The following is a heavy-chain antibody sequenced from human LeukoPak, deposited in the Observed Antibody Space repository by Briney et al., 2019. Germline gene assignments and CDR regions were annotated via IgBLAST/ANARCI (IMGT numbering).Heavy chain of an antibody. CDR3: ARTRWGLYYFDY. CDR1: GFTFSSYG. V-gene: IGHV3-33*01. J-gene: IGHJ4*02. CDR2: IWYDGSNK. Sequence: PGGSLRLSCAASGFTFSSYGMHWVRQAPGKGLEWVAVIWYDGSNKYYAGSVKGRFTISRDNSKNTLYLQMNSLRAEDTAVYYCARTRWGLYYFDYWGQGTLVTVSS. D-gene: IGHD1-26*01.